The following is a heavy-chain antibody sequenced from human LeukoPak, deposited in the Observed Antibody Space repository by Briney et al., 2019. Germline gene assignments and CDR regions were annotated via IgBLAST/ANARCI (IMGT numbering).Heavy chain of an antibody. J-gene: IGHJ4*02. Sequence: GGSLSLSCAASGFTFSTYWMSWVRPAPGKGLEWVANIKQDGSEKYYVDSVKGRFTISRDNAKNSLYLQMNSLRAEDTAMYYCARDSAGNDYWGQGTLVTVSS. CDR2: IKQDGSEK. D-gene: IGHD6-13*01. CDR1: GFTFSTYW. CDR3: ARDSAGNDY. V-gene: IGHV3-7*01.